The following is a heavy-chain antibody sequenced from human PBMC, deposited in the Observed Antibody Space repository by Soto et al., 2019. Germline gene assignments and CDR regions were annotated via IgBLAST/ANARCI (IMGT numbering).Heavy chain of an antibody. J-gene: IGHJ4*02. V-gene: IGHV3-53*01. CDR2: IYSGGST. Sequence: PGGSLRLSCAASGFTVSINYMSWVRQAPGKGLEWVSVIYSGGSTYYADSVKGRFTISRDNSKNTLYLQMNSLRAEDTAVYYCARSAFGYSGYDNFDYWGQGTLVTVSS. D-gene: IGHD5-12*01. CDR3: ARSAFGYSGYDNFDY. CDR1: GFTVSINY.